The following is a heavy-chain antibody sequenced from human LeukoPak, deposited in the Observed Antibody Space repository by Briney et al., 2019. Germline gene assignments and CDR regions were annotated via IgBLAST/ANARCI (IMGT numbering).Heavy chain of an antibody. V-gene: IGHV3-64D*06. Sequence: QSGGSLRLSCSTSGFTFSNHFMHWVRQAPGKGLEYVSSIGPNGASTLYADSVKGRFTISRDDSKNALYLQLTSLRLEDTALYYCVKDLTGTWSFDYWGQGTLVTVSS. J-gene: IGHJ4*02. CDR1: GFTFSNHF. CDR3: VKDLTGTWSFDY. D-gene: IGHD3-9*01. CDR2: IGPNGAST.